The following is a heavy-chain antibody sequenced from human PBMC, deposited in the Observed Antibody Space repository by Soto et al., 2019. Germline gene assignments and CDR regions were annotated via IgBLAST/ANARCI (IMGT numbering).Heavy chain of an antibody. CDR1: GFTFSSYG. J-gene: IGHJ6*02. CDR2: ISYDESFK. D-gene: IGHD4-17*01. CDR3: ANTPSTYRDFYYYYGMDV. Sequence: QVQLVESGGGVVQPGRSLRLSCAASGFTFSSYGMHWVRQAPGKGLEWVALISYDESFKYYADSVKGRFTISRDNSKNTLYLQLNSLGAEDTAVYYCANTPSTYRDFYYYYGMDVWGQGTTVTVSS. V-gene: IGHV3-30*18.